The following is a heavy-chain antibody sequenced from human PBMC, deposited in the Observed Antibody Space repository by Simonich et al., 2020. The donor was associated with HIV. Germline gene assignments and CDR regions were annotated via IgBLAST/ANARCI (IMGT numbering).Heavy chain of an antibody. CDR3: ARLKVVGTTNVLYYFDY. J-gene: IGHJ4*02. D-gene: IGHD1-26*01. CDR2: INHSGST. CDR1: GWSLSGYF. V-gene: IGHV4-34*01. Sequence: QVQLQQWGAGLLKPSETLSLTCAVYGWSLSGYFWSWIRQPPGKGLEWIGEINHSGSTNYNPSLKSRVTTSVDTSKNQFSLKLSSVNAADTAVYYCARLKVVGTTNVLYYFDYWGQGTLVTVSS.